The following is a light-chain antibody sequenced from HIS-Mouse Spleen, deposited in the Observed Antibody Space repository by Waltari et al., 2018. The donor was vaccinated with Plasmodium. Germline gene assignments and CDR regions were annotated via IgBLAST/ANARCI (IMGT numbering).Light chain of an antibody. Sequence: TISCTGTSSDVGGYNYVSWYQQHPGKAPKLMIYDVSTRPSGVSNRFSGSKSVNTASLTISGLQAEDEADYYCSSYTSSSTLVFGGGTKLTVL. J-gene: IGLJ2*01. V-gene: IGLV2-14*03. CDR1: SSDVGGYNY. CDR2: DVS. CDR3: SSYTSSSTLV.